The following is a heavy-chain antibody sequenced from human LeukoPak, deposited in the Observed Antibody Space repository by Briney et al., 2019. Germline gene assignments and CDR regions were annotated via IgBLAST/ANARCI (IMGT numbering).Heavy chain of an antibody. CDR2: INAYNGNT. CDR3: ARAGYCSGAACYAEGIDY. J-gene: IGHJ4*02. CDR1: GYTFTGNG. Sequence: ASVKVSCKASGYTFTGNGITWVRQAPGQGLEWMGWINAYNGNTVYAQMFQGRVTLITDTSTSTAYMEVTNLRSDDTAMYYCARAGYCSGAACYAEGIDYWGRGTLVTVSS. D-gene: IGHD2-2*01. V-gene: IGHV1-18*01.